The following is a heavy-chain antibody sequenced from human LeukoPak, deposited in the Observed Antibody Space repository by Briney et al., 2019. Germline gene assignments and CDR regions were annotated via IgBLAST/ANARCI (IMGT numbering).Heavy chain of an antibody. CDR2: IYDIGNT. J-gene: IGHJ6*03. V-gene: IGHV3-53*01. CDR3: ARDTLDLSIWGGPNYYYYYMDV. D-gene: IGHD3-16*01. Sequence: GGSLRLSCAVSGFTVSSNYMSWVRQAPGKGLEWVSVIYDIGNTYYADSVKGRFTISRDTSKNTVYLQMNSLRAEDTAVYYCARDTLDLSIWGGPNYYYYYMDVWGKGTTVTVSS. CDR1: GFTVSSNY.